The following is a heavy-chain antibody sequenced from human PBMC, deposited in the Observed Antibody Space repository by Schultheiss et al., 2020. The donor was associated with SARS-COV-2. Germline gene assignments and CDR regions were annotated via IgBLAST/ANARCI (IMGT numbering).Heavy chain of an antibody. D-gene: IGHD5-24*01. J-gene: IGHJ6*02. CDR3: ARDLIRDPYYYYGMDV. V-gene: IGHV1-18*01. Sequence: ASVKVSCKASGYTFTSYGISWVRQAPGQGLEWMGWISSYNGNTNYAQKIQGRVTMTTDTSTSTAYMELRSLRSDDTAVYYCARDLIRDPYYYYGMDVWGQVTTVTVSS. CDR2: ISSYNGNT. CDR1: GYTFTSYG.